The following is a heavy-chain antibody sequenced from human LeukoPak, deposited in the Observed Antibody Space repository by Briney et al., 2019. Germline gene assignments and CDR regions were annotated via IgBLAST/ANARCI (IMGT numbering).Heavy chain of an antibody. V-gene: IGHV4-4*07. CDR2: IYISGST. D-gene: IGHD3-10*01. CDR3: ARDGSGLRAFDI. Sequence: PSETLSLTCTVSNGSFSTYYWSWIRQPAGKGLEWIGRIYISGSTNYNPSLKSRVTMSVDTSENQFSLNLNSVTAADTAVYYCARDGSGLRAFDIWGQGTMVTVSS. CDR1: NGSFSTYY. J-gene: IGHJ3*02.